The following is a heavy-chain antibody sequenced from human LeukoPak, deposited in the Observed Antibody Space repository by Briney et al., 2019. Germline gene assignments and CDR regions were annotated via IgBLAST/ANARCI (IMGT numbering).Heavy chain of an antibody. V-gene: IGHV3-74*01. CDR2: INSDGSST. CDR1: GFTFSSYW. Sequence: GGSLRLSCAAPGFTFSSYWMHWVRQAPGKGLVWVSRINSDGSSTSYADSVKGRFTISRDNAKNTLYLQMNSLRAEDTAVYYCARGYGSGSYHDAFDIWGQGTMVTVSS. J-gene: IGHJ3*02. CDR3: ARGYGSGSYHDAFDI. D-gene: IGHD3-10*01.